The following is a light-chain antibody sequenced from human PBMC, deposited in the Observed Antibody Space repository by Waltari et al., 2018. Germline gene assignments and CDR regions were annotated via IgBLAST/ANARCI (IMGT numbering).Light chain of an antibody. V-gene: IGLV1-47*01. CDR2: RNS. CDR1: SSTIGTNY. Sequence: QSVLTQPPSASGTPGQTVTISWSGSSSTIGTNYVFWYQQLPGAAPQLLIFRNSRRPARVPDRFSGSKSGNSATLAISGLRSEDEADYYCAGWDDRQSGPYWVFGGGTKLTVL. J-gene: IGLJ3*02. CDR3: AGWDDRQSGPYWV.